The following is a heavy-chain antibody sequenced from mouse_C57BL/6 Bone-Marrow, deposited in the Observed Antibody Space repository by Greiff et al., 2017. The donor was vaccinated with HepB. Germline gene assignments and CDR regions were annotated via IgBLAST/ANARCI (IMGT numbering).Heavy chain of an antibody. CDR2: IYPSDSET. J-gene: IGHJ2*01. CDR1: GYTFTSYW. Sequence: QVQLQQSGAELVRPGSSVKLSCKASGYTFTSYWMDWVKQRPGQGLEWIGNIYPSDSETHYNQKFKDKATLTVDKSSSTAYMQLSSLTSEDSAVYYCASGYGSSSNYFDYWGQGTTLTVSS. V-gene: IGHV1-61*01. D-gene: IGHD1-1*01. CDR3: ASGYGSSSNYFDY.